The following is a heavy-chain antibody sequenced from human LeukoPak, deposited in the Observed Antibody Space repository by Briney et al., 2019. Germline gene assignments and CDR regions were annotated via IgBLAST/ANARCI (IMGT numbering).Heavy chain of an antibody. D-gene: IGHD2-21*02. CDR1: GFTFSDYY. J-gene: IGHJ4*02. Sequence: PGGSLRLSCAASGFTFSDYYMSWIRQAPGKGLEWVSYISSSSSYTNYADSVKGRFTISRDNSKNTLYLQMNSLRAEDRALYYCAKAPCGDCYIFDYWGQGTQVTVSS. V-gene: IGHV3-11*05. CDR2: ISSSSSYT. CDR3: AKAPCGDCYIFDY.